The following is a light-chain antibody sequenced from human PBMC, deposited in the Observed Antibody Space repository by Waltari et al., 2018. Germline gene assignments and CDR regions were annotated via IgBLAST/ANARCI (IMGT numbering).Light chain of an antibody. V-gene: IGKV1-12*01. J-gene: IGKJ4*01. Sequence: DIQMTQHPSSVSASVGDRITIPCRATQDSSSWLAWYQQKPGKAPKLLINPASNFQSGVPSRFSGSGSGTDFTLTISSLQPEDFATYYCQQTHSLPRTFGGGTKVEIK. CDR2: PAS. CDR3: QQTHSLPRT. CDR1: QDSSSW.